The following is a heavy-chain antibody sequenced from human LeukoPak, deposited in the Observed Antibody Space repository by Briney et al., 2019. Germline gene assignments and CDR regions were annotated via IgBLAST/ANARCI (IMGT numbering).Heavy chain of an antibody. CDR2: IIPIFGTA. CDR1: GGTFSSYA. D-gene: IGHD3-10*01. J-gene: IGHJ4*02. Sequence: SVSLSCKASGGTFSSYAISWVRQAPGQGLEWMGGIIPIFGTANYAQKFQGRVTIAADKSTSTAYMELSSLRSEDTAVYCCASTHYGSGSYYLDYWGQGTLVTVSS. CDR3: ASTHYGSGSYYLDY. V-gene: IGHV1-69*06.